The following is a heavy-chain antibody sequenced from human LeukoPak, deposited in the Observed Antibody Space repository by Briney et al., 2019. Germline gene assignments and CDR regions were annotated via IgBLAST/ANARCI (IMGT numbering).Heavy chain of an antibody. Sequence: SETLSLTCTVSGGSISSYYWSWIRQPAGKGLEWIGRIYTSGSTNYKPSLKSRVTMSVDTSKNQFSLKLSSVTAADTAVYYCASNRRTSLWYFDFWGRGTLVTVSS. CDR1: GGSISSYY. CDR2: IYTSGST. CDR3: ASNRRTSLWYFDF. D-gene: IGHD2-2*01. V-gene: IGHV4-4*07. J-gene: IGHJ2*01.